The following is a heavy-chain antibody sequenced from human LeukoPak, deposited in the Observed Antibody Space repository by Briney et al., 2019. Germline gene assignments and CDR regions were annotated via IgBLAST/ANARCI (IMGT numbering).Heavy chain of an antibody. CDR2: ISDSGDNT. V-gene: IGHV3-23*01. D-gene: IGHD3-10*01. J-gene: IGHJ4*02. CDR1: GITFSDYV. Sequence: TGGSLRLSCAASGITFSDYVMGWVRQAPGKGLEWVAGISDSGDNTYYADSVKGRFTISRDNSKNTLYLQMNSLRAEDTAVYYCAKDSSMIRGDYDYFDYWGQGTLVTVSS. CDR3: AKDSSMIRGDYDYFDY.